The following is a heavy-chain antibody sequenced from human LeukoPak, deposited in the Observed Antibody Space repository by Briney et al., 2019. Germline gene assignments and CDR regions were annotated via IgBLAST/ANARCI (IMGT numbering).Heavy chain of an antibody. Sequence: GGSLRLSCAASGFTFSSYSMNWVRQAPGKGLEWVSSISSSSSYIYYADSVKGRFTISRDNAKNSLYLQMNSLRAEDTAVYYCARDLSPPPPYYDILTGPTYYFDYWGQGTLVTVSS. CDR1: GFTFSSYS. CDR3: ARDLSPPPPYYDILTGPTYYFDY. V-gene: IGHV3-21*01. CDR2: ISSSSSYI. D-gene: IGHD3-9*01. J-gene: IGHJ4*02.